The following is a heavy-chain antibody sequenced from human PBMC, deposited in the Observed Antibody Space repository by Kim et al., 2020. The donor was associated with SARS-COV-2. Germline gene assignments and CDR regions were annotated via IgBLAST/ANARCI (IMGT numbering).Heavy chain of an antibody. J-gene: IGHJ3*02. CDR1: GGSFSGYY. CDR2: INHSGST. Sequence: SETLSLTCAVYGGSFSGYYWSWIRQPPGKGLEWIGEINHSGSTNYNPSLKSRVTISVDTSKNQFSLKLSSVTAADTAVYYCARGRTYYYDSSGRTPPRPDAFDIWGQGTMVTVSS. V-gene: IGHV4-34*01. CDR3: ARGRTYYYDSSGRTPPRPDAFDI. D-gene: IGHD3-22*01.